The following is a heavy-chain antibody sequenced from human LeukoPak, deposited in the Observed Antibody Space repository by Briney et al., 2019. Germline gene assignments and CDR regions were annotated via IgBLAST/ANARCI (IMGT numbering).Heavy chain of an antibody. D-gene: IGHD3-10*01. J-gene: IGHJ5*02. Sequence: ASVKVSCKASGYTFTSYGISWVRQAPGQGLEWMGWISAYNGNTNYAQKLQGRVTMTTDTSTSTAYMELRSLRSDDTAVYYCARGGHRRYYYTSGSAFDPWGQRTLVTVSS. CDR3: ARGGHRRYYYTSGSAFDP. CDR1: GYTFTSYG. CDR2: ISAYNGNT. V-gene: IGHV1-18*01.